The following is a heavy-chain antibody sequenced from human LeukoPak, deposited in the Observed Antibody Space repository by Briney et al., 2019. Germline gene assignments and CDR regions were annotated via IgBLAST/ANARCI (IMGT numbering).Heavy chain of an antibody. CDR2: IYYSGST. CDR1: GGSISSSSYY. D-gene: IGHD2-8*01. V-gene: IGHV4-39*01. J-gene: IGHJ5*02. Sequence: SETLSLTCTVSGGSISSSSYYWGWIRQPPGKGLERIGSIYYSGSTYYNPSLKSRVTISVDTSKNQFSLKLSSVTAADTAVYYCARPYCTNGVCYNWFDPWGQGTLVTVSS. CDR3: ARPYCTNGVCYNWFDP.